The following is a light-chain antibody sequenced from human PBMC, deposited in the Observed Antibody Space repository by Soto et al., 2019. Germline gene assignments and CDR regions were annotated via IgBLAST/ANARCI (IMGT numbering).Light chain of an antibody. Sequence: QSALTQPASVSGSPGQSITISCSGTSSDVGNSNLVSWYQHHPGKAPKLLIYEATKRPSGVSNRFSASKSGNTASLTISGLQTDDEGDYYCSSYATSRTVVFGGGTKLTVL. CDR2: EAT. CDR3: SSYATSRTVV. J-gene: IGLJ3*02. V-gene: IGLV2-23*01. CDR1: SSDVGNSNL.